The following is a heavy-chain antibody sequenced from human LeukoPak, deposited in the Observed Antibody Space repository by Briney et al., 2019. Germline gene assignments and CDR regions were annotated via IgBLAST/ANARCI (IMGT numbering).Heavy chain of an antibody. V-gene: IGHV4-38-2*02. Sequence: SETLSLTCTVSGYSISSGYYWGWIRQPPGKGLEWIGSIYHSGSTYYNPSLKSRVTISVDTSKNHFSLNLTSVTAADTAMYYCARVAERTWLPYDAAFDTWGLGTMVTVSS. CDR2: IYHSGST. CDR1: GYSISSGYY. CDR3: ARVAERTWLPYDAAFDT. J-gene: IGHJ3*02. D-gene: IGHD3-9*01.